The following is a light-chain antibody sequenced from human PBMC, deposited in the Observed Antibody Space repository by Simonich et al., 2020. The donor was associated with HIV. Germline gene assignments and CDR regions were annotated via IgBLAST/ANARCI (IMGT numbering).Light chain of an antibody. V-gene: IGKV4-1*01. CDR2: WAS. Sequence: DIVMTQSPDSLAVSLGERATINCKSSQWVLYSSNNKNYFAWYQQKHGHPTKRLIYWASTRASGVPDRFSGSGSGTDFTLTISSLQAEDVAVYYCQQYYSTPPITFGQGTRLEIK. CDR3: QQYYSTPPIT. J-gene: IGKJ5*01. CDR1: QWVLYSSNNKNY.